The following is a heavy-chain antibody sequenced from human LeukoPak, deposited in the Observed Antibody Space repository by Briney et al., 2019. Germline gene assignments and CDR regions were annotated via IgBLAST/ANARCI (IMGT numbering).Heavy chain of an antibody. CDR2: INHSGST. V-gene: IGHV4-34*01. CDR3: ARTSIYYDSSGYRS. Sequence: SETLSLTCAVYGGSFSGYYWSWIRQPPGKGLEWIGEINHSGSTNYNPSLKSRVTISVDTSKNQSSPKLSSVTAADTAVYYCARTSIYYDSSGYRSWGQGTLVTVSS. CDR1: GGSFSGYY. J-gene: IGHJ5*02. D-gene: IGHD3-22*01.